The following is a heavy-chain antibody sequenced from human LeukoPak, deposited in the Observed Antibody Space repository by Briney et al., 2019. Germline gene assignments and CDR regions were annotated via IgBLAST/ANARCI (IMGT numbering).Heavy chain of an antibody. CDR3: ARHDYGATRDY. CDR2: IHYSGST. CDR1: GASISSYY. Sequence: SETLSLTCTVSGASISSYYWSWIRQPPGKGLQWIGCIHYSGSTNYNPSLKSRVTISVDTSKNQFSLKLSSVTAADTAVYYCARHDYGATRDYWGQGTLVTVSS. V-gene: IGHV4-59*01. J-gene: IGHJ4*02. D-gene: IGHD4-17*01.